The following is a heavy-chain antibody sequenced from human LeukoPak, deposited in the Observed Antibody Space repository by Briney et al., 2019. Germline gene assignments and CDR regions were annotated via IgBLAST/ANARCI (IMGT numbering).Heavy chain of an antibody. CDR1: XFXFSXYA. CDR2: ISGSGGST. V-gene: IGHV3-23*01. Sequence: LRLSXAAXXFXFSXYAMSWVRQAPGKGLEWVSAISGSGGSTYYADSVKGRFTISRDNSKNTLYLQMNSLRAEDTAVYYCAKDHRDQGWYGYYGMDVWGQGTTVTVSS. J-gene: IGHJ6*02. CDR3: AKDHRDQGWYGYYGMDV. D-gene: IGHD6-19*01.